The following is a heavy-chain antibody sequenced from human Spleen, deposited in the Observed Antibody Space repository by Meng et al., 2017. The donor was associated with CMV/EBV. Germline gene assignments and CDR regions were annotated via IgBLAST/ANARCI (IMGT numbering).Heavy chain of an antibody. Sequence: SETLSLTCTVSGGSISTYFWIWIRQPPGRGLEWIGYIHYSGNTNYNPSLKSRVTMSVERSKNHFSLKLSSVTAADTAVYYCARANSSSWGAFAMDVWGQGTTVTVSS. CDR2: IHYSGNT. CDR3: ARANSSSWGAFAMDV. CDR1: GGSISTYF. J-gene: IGHJ6*02. V-gene: IGHV4-59*01. D-gene: IGHD6-13*01.